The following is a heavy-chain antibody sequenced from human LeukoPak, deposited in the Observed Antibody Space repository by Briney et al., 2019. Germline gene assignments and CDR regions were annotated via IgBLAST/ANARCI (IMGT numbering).Heavy chain of an antibody. D-gene: IGHD3-22*01. CDR3: AKVTAYYYDSSGYLDY. V-gene: IGHV3-23*01. J-gene: IGHJ4*02. Sequence: GGSLRLFCAASGFTFSSYAMSWVRQAPGKGLEWVSAISGSGGSTYYADSVKGRFTISRDNSKNTLYLQMNSLRAEDTAVYYCAKVTAYYYDSSGYLDYWGQGTLVTVSS. CDR1: GFTFSSYA. CDR2: ISGSGGST.